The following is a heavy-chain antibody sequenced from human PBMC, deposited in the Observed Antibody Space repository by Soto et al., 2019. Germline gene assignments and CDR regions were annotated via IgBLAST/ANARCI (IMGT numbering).Heavy chain of an antibody. CDR2: IYHSGST. CDR1: GGSISSSNW. V-gene: IGHV4-4*02. CDR3: ARDPEEWFAESRGDYGMDV. D-gene: IGHD3-10*01. J-gene: IGHJ6*02. Sequence: LSLTCAVSGGSISSSNWWSWVRQPPGKGLEWIGEIYHSGSTNYNPSLKSRVTISVDKSKNQFSLKLSSVTAADTAVYYCARDPEEWFAESRGDYGMDVWGQGTTVTVSS.